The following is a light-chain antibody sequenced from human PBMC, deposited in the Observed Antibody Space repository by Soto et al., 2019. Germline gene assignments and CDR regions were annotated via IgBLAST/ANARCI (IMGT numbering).Light chain of an antibody. CDR1: SSDVGTYHY. CDR2: EVT. J-gene: IGLJ1*01. Sequence: QSALTQPASVSASPGQSITISCTGASSDVGTYHYVSWYQHHPGKPPKLLIHEVTHRPPGVAARFSGSKSGNTASLTTSGLQAEDEAVYYCSSYRKSNTLVFGTGTKVTVL. CDR3: SSYRKSNTLV. V-gene: IGLV2-14*01.